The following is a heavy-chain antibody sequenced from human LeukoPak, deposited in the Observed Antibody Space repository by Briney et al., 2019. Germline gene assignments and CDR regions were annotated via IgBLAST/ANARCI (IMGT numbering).Heavy chain of an antibody. J-gene: IGHJ4*02. Sequence: GGSLRLSCAASGFTFSSYSMNWVRQAPGKGLEWVSYISSSSSTIYYADSVKGRFTISRDNAKNTLYLQMNSLRAEDTAVYYCARILDSAWGELGYWGQGTLVTVSS. D-gene: IGHD6-19*01. CDR1: GFTFSSYS. CDR3: ARILDSAWGELGY. V-gene: IGHV3-48*01. CDR2: ISSSSSTI.